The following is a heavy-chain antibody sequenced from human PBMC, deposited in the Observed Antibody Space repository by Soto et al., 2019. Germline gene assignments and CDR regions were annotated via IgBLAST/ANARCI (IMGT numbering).Heavy chain of an antibody. D-gene: IGHD2-15*01. CDR2: ISYDGSNK. CDR3: AKDLSEDIVVVVAATRSDYYYGMDV. J-gene: IGHJ6*02. Sequence: GGSLRLSCAASGFTFSSYGMHWVRQAPGKGLEWVAVISYDGSNKYYADSVKGRFTISRDNSKNTLYLQMNSMGSEDTAVYYCAKDLSEDIVVVVAATRSDYYYGMDVWGQGTTVTVSS. CDR1: GFTFSSYG. V-gene: IGHV3-30*18.